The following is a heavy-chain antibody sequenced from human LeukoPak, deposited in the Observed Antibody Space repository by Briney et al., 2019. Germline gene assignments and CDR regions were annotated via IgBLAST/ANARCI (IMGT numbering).Heavy chain of an antibody. D-gene: IGHD6-19*01. CDR3: ARAVADRYYYYYCMDV. Sequence: PSEALSLTCAVYGGSFSGYYWSWIRQPPGKGLEWIGEINHSGSTNYNPSLTSRVTISVDTSKNQFCLKLSSVTAADTAMYYCARAVADRYYYYYCMDVWGQGTTVTVSS. CDR1: GGSFSGYY. J-gene: IGHJ6*02. V-gene: IGHV4-34*01. CDR2: INHSGST.